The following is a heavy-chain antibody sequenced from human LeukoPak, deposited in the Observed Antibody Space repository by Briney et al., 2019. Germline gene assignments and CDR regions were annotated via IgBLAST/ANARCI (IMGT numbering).Heavy chain of an antibody. CDR1: GGSISSGDYY. CDR2: IYYSGST. J-gene: IGHJ4*02. D-gene: IGHD4-17*01. CDR3: ARSTLDFGDYSTNLYYFDY. V-gene: IGHV4-30-4*01. Sequence: SQTLSLTCTVSGGSISSGDYYWSWIRQPPGKGLEWIGYIYYSGSTYYNPSLKSRVTISVDTSKNQFSLKLSSVTAADTAVYYCARSTLDFGDYSTNLYYFDYWGQGTLVTVSS.